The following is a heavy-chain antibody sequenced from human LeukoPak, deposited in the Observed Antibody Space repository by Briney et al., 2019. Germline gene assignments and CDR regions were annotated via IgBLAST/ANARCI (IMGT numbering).Heavy chain of an antibody. V-gene: IGHV3-53*01. CDR2: IYSGGST. CDR3: ARVSGSYSYNPDPELDY. CDR1: GFTVSSNY. J-gene: IGHJ4*02. D-gene: IGHD1-26*01. Sequence: GGSLRLSCAASGFTVSSNYMSWVRKAPGKGLEWVSVIYSGGSTYYADSVKGRFTISRDNSKNTLYLQMNSLRAEDTAVYYCARVSGSYSYNPDPELDYWGQGTLVTVSS.